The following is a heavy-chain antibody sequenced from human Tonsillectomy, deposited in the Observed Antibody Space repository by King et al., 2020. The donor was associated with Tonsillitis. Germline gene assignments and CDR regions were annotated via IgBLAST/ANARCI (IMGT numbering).Heavy chain of an antibody. V-gene: IGHV3-23*04. Sequence: VQLVESGGGLVQPGGSLRLSCAASGFTFSTYAMNWVRQAPGKGLEWVSTIDGNGDRTHYADSVKGRFTISRDNSKNTLYLQMNSLRAEDTAVYYCAKEWFHDESRGGGQGTLVTVSS. D-gene: IGHD3-22*01. CDR3: AKEWFHDESRG. J-gene: IGHJ4*02. CDR1: GFTFSTYA. CDR2: IDGNGDRT.